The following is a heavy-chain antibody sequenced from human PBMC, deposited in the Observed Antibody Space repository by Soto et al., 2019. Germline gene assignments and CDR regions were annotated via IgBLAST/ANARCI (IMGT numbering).Heavy chain of an antibody. CDR2: ISAYNGNT. D-gene: IGHD6-19*01. V-gene: IGHV1-18*01. J-gene: IGHJ6*03. Sequence: ASVKVSCKASGYTFTSYGISWVRQAPGQGLEWMGWISAYNGNTNYAQKLQGRVTMTTDTSTSTAYMELRSLRSDDTAVYYCARDTAHLAVAGIFDYYYYYMDVGGKGTTVTVS. CDR1: GYTFTSYG. CDR3: ARDTAHLAVAGIFDYYYYYMDV.